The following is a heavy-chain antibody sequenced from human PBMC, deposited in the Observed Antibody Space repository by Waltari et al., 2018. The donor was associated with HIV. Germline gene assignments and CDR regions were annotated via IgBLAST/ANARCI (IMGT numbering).Heavy chain of an antibody. J-gene: IGHJ4*02. CDR1: GSPFTSYD. CDR2: MNPNSGDT. D-gene: IGHD6-19*01. Sequence: VQLVQSGAEVKKPGASVKVSCKASGSPFTSYDINWVRQATGQGLEWMGWMNPNSGDTGYAQKFQGRITMTSNTSISTVYMELSSLTSEETAVYYCVRAAIYSRGCFDYWGQGTLVTVSS. CDR3: VRAAIYSRGCFDY. V-gene: IGHV1-8*01.